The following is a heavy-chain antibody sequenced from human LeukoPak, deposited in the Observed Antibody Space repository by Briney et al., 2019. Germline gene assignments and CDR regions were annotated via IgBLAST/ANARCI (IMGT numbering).Heavy chain of an antibody. D-gene: IGHD3-10*01. CDR2: IYYSGST. CDR1: GGSISSYY. CDR3: ARGRRRFGESKGFDP. J-gene: IGHJ5*02. V-gene: IGHV4-59*08. Sequence: SETLSLTCTVSGGSISSYYWSWIRQPPGKGLEWIGYIYYSGSTNYNPSLKSRVTISVDTSKNQFSLKLSSVTAADTAVYYCARGRRRFGESKGFDPWGQGTLVTVSS.